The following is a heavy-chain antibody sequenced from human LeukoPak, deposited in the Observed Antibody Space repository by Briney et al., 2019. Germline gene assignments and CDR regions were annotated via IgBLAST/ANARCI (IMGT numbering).Heavy chain of an antibody. CDR2: INSDGSST. CDR1: GFTFSSYW. V-gene: IGHV3-74*01. D-gene: IGHD2-2*01. CDR3: AREDCSGTSCYSFDY. Sequence: PGGSLRLSCAASGFTFSSYWMHWVRQAPGKGLVWVSRINSDGSSTTYADSVKGRFTISRDNAKNTLYLQMNSLRAEDTAVYYCAREDCSGTSCYSFDYWGPGTLVTVSS. J-gene: IGHJ4*02.